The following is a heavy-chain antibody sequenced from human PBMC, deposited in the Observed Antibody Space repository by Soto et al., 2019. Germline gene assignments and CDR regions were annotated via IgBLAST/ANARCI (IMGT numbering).Heavy chain of an antibody. CDR3: ARGFGRFNY. CDR2: IDGSGATK. J-gene: IGHJ4*02. Sequence: EVQLLESGGGLVQPGGSLRLSCGVSGFTFNDFEMNWVRQAPGKGPEWLAYIDGSGATKKYADSVRGRFTISRDNPNNSLFLQMSSLSAADTAIYYCARGFGRFNYGGQGTLVSVSS. CDR1: GFTFNDFE. V-gene: IGHV3-48*03. D-gene: IGHD3-10*01.